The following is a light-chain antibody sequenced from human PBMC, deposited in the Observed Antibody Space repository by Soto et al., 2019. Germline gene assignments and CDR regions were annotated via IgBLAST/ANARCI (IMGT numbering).Light chain of an antibody. CDR1: QSISSW. CDR2: DAS. Sequence: IPMTQSPATLSAYIGDRVTITCRASQSISSWLAWYQQKPGKAPKLLIYDASSLESGVPSRFSGSGSGTEFTLTITSLQPDDFATYYCQQYNSYPWTFGQGTKVDIK. V-gene: IGKV1-5*01. CDR3: QQYNSYPWT. J-gene: IGKJ1*01.